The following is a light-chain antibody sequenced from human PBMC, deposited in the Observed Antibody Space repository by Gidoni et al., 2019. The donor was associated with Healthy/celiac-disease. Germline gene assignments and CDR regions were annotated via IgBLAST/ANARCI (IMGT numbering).Light chain of an antibody. V-gene: IGKV1-5*03. CDR1: QSISSW. Sequence: DIQMTQSPSTLSASVGDRVTITCRASQSISSWLAWYQQKPGKAPKRLIYKASSLESGVPSRFSGSGSGTEFTLTISSLQPDDFATYYCQQYNSHSTFGPGTKVDIK. CDR3: QQYNSHST. CDR2: KAS. J-gene: IGKJ3*01.